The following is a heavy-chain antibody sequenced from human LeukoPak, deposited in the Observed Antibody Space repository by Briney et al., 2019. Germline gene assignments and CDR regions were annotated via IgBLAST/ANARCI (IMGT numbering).Heavy chain of an antibody. V-gene: IGHV4-59*01. CDR2: IYYSGST. D-gene: IGHD3-16*01. CDR1: GGSISSYY. J-gene: IGHJ5*02. CDR3: ARGRAGFWAFPKLNWFDP. Sequence: SETLSLTCTVSGGSISSYYWSWIRQPPGKGLEWIGYIYYSGSTNYNPSLKSRVTISVDTSKNQFSLKLSSVTAADTAVYYCARGRAGFWAFPKLNWFDPWGQGTLVTVSS.